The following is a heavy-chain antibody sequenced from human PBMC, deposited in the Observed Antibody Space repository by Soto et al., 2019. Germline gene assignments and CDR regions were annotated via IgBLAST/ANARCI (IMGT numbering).Heavy chain of an antibody. CDR3: ARGKAAAPYYFDY. D-gene: IGHD6-13*01. CDR1: GGSISSGGYS. Sequence: SETLSLTCAVSGGSISSGGYSWSWIQQPPGKGLEWIGYIYHSGSTYYNPPLKSRVTISVDRSKNQFSLKLSSVTAADTAVYYCARGKAAAPYYFDYWGQGTLVTVSS. J-gene: IGHJ4*02. CDR2: IYHSGST. V-gene: IGHV4-30-2*01.